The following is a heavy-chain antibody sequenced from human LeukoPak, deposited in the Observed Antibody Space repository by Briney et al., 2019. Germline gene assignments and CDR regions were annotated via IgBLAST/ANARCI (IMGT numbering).Heavy chain of an antibody. CDR3: VLSLDYDISTGYYLSFDY. J-gene: IGHJ4*02. Sequence: PGGSLRLSCAASGFSFSSYGMHWVRQAPGKGLEWVAFIRYDGSHKYYADSVKGRFTISRDNAKNSLYLQMNSLRAEDTAVYYCVLSLDYDISTGYYLSFDYWGQGTLVTVSS. V-gene: IGHV3-30*02. CDR2: IRYDGSHK. D-gene: IGHD3-9*01. CDR1: GFSFSSYG.